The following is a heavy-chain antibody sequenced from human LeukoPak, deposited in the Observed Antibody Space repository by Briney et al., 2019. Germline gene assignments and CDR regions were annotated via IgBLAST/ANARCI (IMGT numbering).Heavy chain of an antibody. CDR2: ISSNGGST. V-gene: IGHV3-64*01. CDR1: GFTFSSYA. CDR3: ARVANYYYYYMDV. J-gene: IGHJ6*03. Sequence: PGGSLRLSCAASGFTFSSYAMHWVRQAPGKGLEYVSAISSNGGSTYYANSVKGRFTISRDNSKNTLYLQMGSLRAEDMAVYYCARVANYYYYYMDVWGKGTTVTISS.